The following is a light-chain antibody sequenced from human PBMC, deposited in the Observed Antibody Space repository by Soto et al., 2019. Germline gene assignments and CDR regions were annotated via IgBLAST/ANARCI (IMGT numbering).Light chain of an antibody. V-gene: IGKV3-20*01. J-gene: IGKJ2*01. CDR1: QSVSRSY. Sequence: EIVLTQSPGTLSLSPGERAALCCRASQSVSRSYLAWYQQKPGQAPRLLIYGASSRATGIPDRFTGSGSGTDFTLTISRLEPEDFAVYSCQHYGDSSYTFGQGTKLEIK. CDR3: QHYGDSSYT. CDR2: GAS.